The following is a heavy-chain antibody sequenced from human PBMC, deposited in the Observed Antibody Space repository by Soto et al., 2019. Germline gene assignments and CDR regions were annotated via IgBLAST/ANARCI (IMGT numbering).Heavy chain of an antibody. CDR1: GFTFSSYG. D-gene: IGHD1-26*01. J-gene: IGHJ4*02. V-gene: IGHV3-30*03. CDR2: ISYDGSNK. Sequence: QVQLVESGGGVVQPGRSLRLSCAASGFTFSSYGMHWVRQAPGRGREWVAVISYDGSNKYYADSVKGRFTISRDNSKNSLELQISSLRAKDPAVYRCAPWGGPFDYWGQGTLVTVSS. CDR3: APWGGPFDY.